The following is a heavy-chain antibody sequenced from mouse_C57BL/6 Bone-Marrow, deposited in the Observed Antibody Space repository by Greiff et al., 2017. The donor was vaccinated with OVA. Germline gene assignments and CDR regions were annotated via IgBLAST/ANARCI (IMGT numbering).Heavy chain of an antibody. CDR1: GYTFTSYW. CDR3: YTTWFAY. V-gene: IGHV1-61*01. Sequence: QVQLQQPGAELVRPGSSVKLSCKASGYTFTSYWMAWVKQRPGQGLEWIGNIYPFDSETHYNQKFKDKATLTVDKSSSTAYMQLSSLTSEDSAVYYCYTTWFAYWGQGTLVTVSA. CDR2: IYPFDSET. J-gene: IGHJ3*01.